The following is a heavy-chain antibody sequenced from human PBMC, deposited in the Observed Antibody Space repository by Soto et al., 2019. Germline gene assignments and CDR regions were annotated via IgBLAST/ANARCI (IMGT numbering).Heavy chain of an antibody. CDR1: GFTFSSYG. V-gene: IGHV3-30*03. CDR3: ARDLIVGATDAFDI. Sequence: GGSLRLSCAASGFTFSSYGMHWVRQAPGKGLEWVAVISYDGSNKYYADSVKGRFTISRDNSKNTLYLQMNSLRDEDTAVYYCARDLIVGATDAFDIWCQGTMVTVSS. D-gene: IGHD1-26*01. J-gene: IGHJ3*02. CDR2: ISYDGSNK.